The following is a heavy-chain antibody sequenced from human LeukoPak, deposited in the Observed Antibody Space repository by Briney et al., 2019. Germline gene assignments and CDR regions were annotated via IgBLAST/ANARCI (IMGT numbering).Heavy chain of an antibody. D-gene: IGHD6-6*01. V-gene: IGHV1-46*01. CDR3: ARSSIAALRGDY. J-gene: IGHJ4*02. CDR1: GYTFTSYY. CDR2: INPSGGST. Sequence: ASVKVSCKASGYTFTSYYMHWVRQAPGQGLEWMGIINPSGGSTSYAQKFQGRVTMTRDTSTSTVYMELRSLRSEDTAVYYCARSSIAALRGDYWGQGTLVTVSS.